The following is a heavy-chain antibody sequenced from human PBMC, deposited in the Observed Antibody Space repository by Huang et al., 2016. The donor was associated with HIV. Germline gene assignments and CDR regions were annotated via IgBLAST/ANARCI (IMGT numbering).Heavy chain of an antibody. V-gene: IGHV3-30-3*01. Sequence: QVQLVESGGGVVQPGRSLRLSCAASGFTFSSYAMHWVRQAPGKGLEWVAVISYDGSNKDYADSVKGRFTISRDNSKNTLYLQMNSLRAEDTAVYYCARGGPYYYDSSGYLVSAFDIWGQGTMVTVSS. CDR1: GFTFSSYA. J-gene: IGHJ3*02. D-gene: IGHD3-22*01. CDR2: ISYDGSNK. CDR3: ARGGPYYYDSSGYLVSAFDI.